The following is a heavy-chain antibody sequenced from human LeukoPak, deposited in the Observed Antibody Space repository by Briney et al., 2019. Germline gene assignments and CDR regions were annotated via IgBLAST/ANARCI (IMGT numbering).Heavy chain of an antibody. CDR2: FDPEDGET. J-gene: IGHJ3*02. CDR1: GYTLTELS. CDR3: ATEFVDTAAFDI. V-gene: IGHV1-24*01. Sequence: ASVKVSCKVSGYTLTELSMHWVRQAPGKGLERMGGFDPEDGETIYAQKFQGRVTMTEDTPTDTAYMELSSLRSEDTAVYYCATEFVDTAAFDIWGQGTMVTVSS. D-gene: IGHD5-18*01.